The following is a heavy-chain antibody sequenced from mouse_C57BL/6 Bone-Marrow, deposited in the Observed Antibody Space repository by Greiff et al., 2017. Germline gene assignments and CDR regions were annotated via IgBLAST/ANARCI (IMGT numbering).Heavy chain of an antibody. CDR1: GYTFTDYN. V-gene: IGHV1-18*01. CDR3: ARRGSVFAY. J-gene: IGHJ3*01. CDR2: INPNNGGT. Sequence: DVKLQESGPELVKPGASVKIPCKASGYTFTDYNMDWVKQSHGKSLEWIGDINPNNGGTIYNQKFKGKATLTVDKSSSTAYMELRSLTSEDTAVYYCARRGSVFAYWGQGTLVTVSA.